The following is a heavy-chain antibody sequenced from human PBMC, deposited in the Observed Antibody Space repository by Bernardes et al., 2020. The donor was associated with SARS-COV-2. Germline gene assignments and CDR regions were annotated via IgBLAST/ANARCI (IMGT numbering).Heavy chain of an antibody. V-gene: IGHV4-39*01. CDR2: IYYSGIT. CDR1: GGSISSTSYY. CDR3: ARLSNFWSGYTDY. D-gene: IGHD3-3*01. Sequence: SKTLSVTCTVSGGSISSTSYYWGWIRQPPGKGLEWIGHIYYSGITYYNPSLESRVTISADTSNNQFSLKVKSVTATDTAVYFCARLSNFWSGYTDYWGQGTLVTVSS. J-gene: IGHJ4*02.